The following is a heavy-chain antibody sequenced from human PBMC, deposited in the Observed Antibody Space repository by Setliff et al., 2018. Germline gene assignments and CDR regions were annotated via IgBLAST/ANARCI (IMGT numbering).Heavy chain of an antibody. J-gene: IGHJ4*02. Sequence: SETLSLTCSVSGGSVSSGSYYWSWIRQPAGKGLEWIGRIYTSGSTNYNPSLKSRVAISVGTSKNQFSLRLSSVTAADTAVYYCAKEGYYDHFGYYHYYFDFWGQGTLVTVSS. CDR3: AKEGYYDHFGYYHYYFDF. D-gene: IGHD3-22*01. CDR2: IYTSGST. CDR1: GGSVSSGSYY. V-gene: IGHV4-61*02.